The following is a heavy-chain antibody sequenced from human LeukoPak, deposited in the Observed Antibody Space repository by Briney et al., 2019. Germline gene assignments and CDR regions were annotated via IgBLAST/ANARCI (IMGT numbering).Heavy chain of an antibody. CDR1: GFTFSSYA. J-gene: IGHJ4*02. CDR3: ARGRYSGTTYYFDY. D-gene: IGHD5-12*01. CDR2: ISISGGTT. V-gene: IGHV3-23*01. Sequence: GGSLRLSCAASGFTFSSYAMSWVRQAPGKGLEWVSTISISGGTTYYADSVKGRFTISRDNSKNTLYLQMNSLRAEDTAMYYCARGRYSGTTYYFDYWGQGTLVTVSS.